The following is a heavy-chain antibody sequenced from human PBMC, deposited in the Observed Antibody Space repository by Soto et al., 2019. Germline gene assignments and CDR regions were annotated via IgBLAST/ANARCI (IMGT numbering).Heavy chain of an antibody. CDR3: ARRQSSSWYGL. Sequence: QLQLQESGPGLVRLSETLPPPCPVSGGSISSSSYYWAGFRRPPGKGLEWIGSIYYSGSTYYTPSLKSRVTISVDTSKNQFSLKLSSVTAADTAVYYCARRQSSSWYGLWGQGTLVTVSS. D-gene: IGHD6-13*01. CDR1: GGSISSSSYY. J-gene: IGHJ4*02. CDR2: IYYSGST. V-gene: IGHV4-39*01.